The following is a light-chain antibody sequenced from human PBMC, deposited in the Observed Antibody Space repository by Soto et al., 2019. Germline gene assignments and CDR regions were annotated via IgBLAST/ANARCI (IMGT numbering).Light chain of an antibody. CDR1: QRISSW. J-gene: IGKJ4*02. CDR3: QQANSFPLT. Sequence: DIQMTQSQSSVSASVGDRVTITCRASQRISSWLAWYQQKPGKAPKLLIYAASSLQSGVPSRFSGSGSGTDFTLTISSLQPEDFATYYCQQANSFPLTFGGGTKVEIK. V-gene: IGKV1-12*01. CDR2: AAS.